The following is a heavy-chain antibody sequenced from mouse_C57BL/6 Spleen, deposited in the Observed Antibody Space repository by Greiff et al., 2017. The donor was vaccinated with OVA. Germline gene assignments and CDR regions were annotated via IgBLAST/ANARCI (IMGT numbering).Heavy chain of an antibody. V-gene: IGHV1-64*01. D-gene: IGHD1-1*01. Sequence: QVQLQQSGAELVKPGASVKLSCKASGYTFTSYWMHWVQQRPGQGLEWIGMIHPNSGSTNYNEKFKSKATLTVDKSSSTAYMQLSSLTSEDSAVYYSGGYGPTNFDYWGQGTTLTVSS. CDR3: GGYGPTNFDY. CDR1: GYTFTSYW. CDR2: IHPNSGST. J-gene: IGHJ2*01.